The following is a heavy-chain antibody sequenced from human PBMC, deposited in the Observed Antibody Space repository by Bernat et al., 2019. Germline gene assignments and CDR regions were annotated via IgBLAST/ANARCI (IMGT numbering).Heavy chain of an antibody. CDR3: AKGSFNDYGDYYFDY. CDR1: GFTFSSYA. Sequence: VQLVESGGGVVQSGRSLRLSCAASGFTFSSYAMHWVRQAPGKGLEWVSAISGSGGSTYYADSVKGRFTISRDNSKNTLYLQMNSLRAEDTAVYYCAKGSFNDYGDYYFDYWGQGTLVTVSS. V-gene: IGHV3-23*04. J-gene: IGHJ4*02. D-gene: IGHD4-17*01. CDR2: ISGSGGST.